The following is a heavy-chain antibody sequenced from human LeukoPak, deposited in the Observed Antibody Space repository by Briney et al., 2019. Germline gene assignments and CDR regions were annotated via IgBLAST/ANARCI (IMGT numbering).Heavy chain of an antibody. D-gene: IGHD4-17*01. J-gene: IGHJ4*02. CDR2: ISSSSSYI. Sequence: GGSLRLSCAASGFTFSSYSMNWVRQAPGKGLEWVSSISSSSSYIYYADSVKGRFTISRDNAKNSLYLQMNSLRAEDTAVYYCARPYGYGDYVLSSWGQGTLVTVSS. CDR3: ARPYGYGDYVLSS. CDR1: GFTFSSYS. V-gene: IGHV3-21*01.